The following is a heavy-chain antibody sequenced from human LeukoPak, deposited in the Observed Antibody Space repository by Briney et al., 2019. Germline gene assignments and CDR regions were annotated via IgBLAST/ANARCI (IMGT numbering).Heavy chain of an antibody. J-gene: IGHJ4*02. CDR3: AREGRVSGYDFDC. CDR1: GFTFSSYW. D-gene: IGHD5-12*01. V-gene: IGHV3-74*03. CDR2: INSDGSSI. Sequence: GSLRLSCAASGFTFSSYWMHWVRQAPGKGLVWVSRINSDGSSITYADSVKGRFTISRDNAKNTLYLQMNSLRVEDTAVYYCAREGRVSGYDFDCWGQGTLVTVSS.